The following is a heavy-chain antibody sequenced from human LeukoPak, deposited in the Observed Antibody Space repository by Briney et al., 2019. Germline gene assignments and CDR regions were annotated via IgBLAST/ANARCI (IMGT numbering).Heavy chain of an antibody. CDR2: VYATGST. CDR1: GGSISSGSDY. V-gene: IGHV4-61*02. D-gene: IGHD4-11*01. CDR3: ATTSHYSNRNGFDP. J-gene: IGHJ5*02. Sequence: PSQTLSLTCTVSGGSISSGSDYWSWIRQPAGKGLEWIGRVYATGSTNYSPSLKSRATISLDPSKNQFSLKLSSVTAADTAVYYCATTSHYSNRNGFDPWGQGTMVTVSS.